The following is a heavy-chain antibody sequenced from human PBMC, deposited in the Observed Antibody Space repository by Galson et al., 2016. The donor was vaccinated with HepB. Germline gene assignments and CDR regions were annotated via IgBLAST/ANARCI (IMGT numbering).Heavy chain of an antibody. V-gene: IGHV3-48*02. D-gene: IGHD2-21*02. J-gene: IGHJ4*02. CDR1: GFTFSNAW. CDR3: ARVYCGGVCYSRNMAFDY. CDR2: ISGSRTTI. Sequence: SLRLSCAASGFTFSNAWMSWVRQAPGKGLEWVSYISGSRTTIYYAGSVKGRFTISRDNAKNSLYLQMNSLRDEDTAVYYCARVYCGGVCYSRNMAFDYWGQGTLVTVSS.